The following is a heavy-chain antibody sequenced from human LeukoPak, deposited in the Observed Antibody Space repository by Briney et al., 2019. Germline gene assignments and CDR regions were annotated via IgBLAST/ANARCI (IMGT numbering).Heavy chain of an antibody. D-gene: IGHD3-22*01. CDR3: ARVDYYDSSYGMDV. CDR1: GGSISSGGYY. CDR2: IYYSGST. V-gene: IGHV4-31*03. Sequence: SETLSLTCTVSGGSISSGGYYWSWIRQHPGKGLEWIGYIYYSGSTYYNPSLKSRVTISVDTSKNQFSLKLSSVTAADTAVYYRARVDYYDSSYGMDVWGQGTTVTVSS. J-gene: IGHJ6*02.